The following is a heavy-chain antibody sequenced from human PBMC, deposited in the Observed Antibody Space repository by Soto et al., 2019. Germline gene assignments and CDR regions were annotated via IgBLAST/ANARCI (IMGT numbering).Heavy chain of an antibody. J-gene: IGHJ3*02. CDR2: IYYSGST. CDR1: GGSISTYY. Sequence: SETLSLTCTVSGGSISTYYWSWIRQPPGKGLECIGYIYYSGSTHYKPSLKSRVTISIDTSKNQFSLKLSSVTAADTAVYYCARTYCSGGTCYDVFDTWGRGTMVTVSS. CDR3: ARTYCSGGTCYDVFDT. D-gene: IGHD2-15*01. V-gene: IGHV4-59*01.